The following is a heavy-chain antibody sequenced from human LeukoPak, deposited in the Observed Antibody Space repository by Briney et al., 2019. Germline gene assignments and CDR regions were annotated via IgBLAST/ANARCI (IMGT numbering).Heavy chain of an antibody. J-gene: IGHJ4*02. CDR3: AKYGNSGWVIDN. CDR2: IYYTGGT. Sequence: SSETLSLTCTVSGGSIGSDYWTWIRQPPGKGLEYIGYIYYTGGTNYNPSLKSRVTISVDTSKNQFSLKLSSVTAADTAVYFCAKYGNSGWVIDNWGQGTLVTVSS. D-gene: IGHD6-19*01. V-gene: IGHV4-59*08. CDR1: GGSIGSDY.